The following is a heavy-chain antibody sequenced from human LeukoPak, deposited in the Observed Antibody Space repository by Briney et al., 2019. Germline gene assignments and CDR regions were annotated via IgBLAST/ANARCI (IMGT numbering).Heavy chain of an antibody. D-gene: IGHD6-13*01. CDR2: IRGSGDST. V-gene: IGHV3-23*01. Sequence: GGPLRLSCAASGFTFSSYGMHWVRQAPGKGLEWVSAIRGSGDSTYYADSVKGRFTISRDNSKNTLYLQMNSLRAEDTAVYYCAKRFRGSSGLYYFDYWGQGTLVTVS. CDR3: AKRFRGSSGLYYFDY. CDR1: GFTFSSYG. J-gene: IGHJ4*02.